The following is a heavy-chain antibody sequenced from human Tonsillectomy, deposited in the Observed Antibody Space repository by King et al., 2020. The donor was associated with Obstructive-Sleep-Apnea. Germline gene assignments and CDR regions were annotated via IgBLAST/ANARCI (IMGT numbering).Heavy chain of an antibody. D-gene: IGHD5-18*01. J-gene: IGHJ4*02. Sequence: LQLQESGPGLVKPSETLSLTCTVSGGSISSSSYYWGWIRQPPGKGLEWIGTIYYSGTTYYNPSLKSRVTISVDTSKNQFSLKLSSVTAADTAVYYCAKDPSIQLRLPIASWGQGTLVTVSS. CDR3: AKDPSIQLRLPIAS. CDR2: IYYSGTT. V-gene: IGHV4-39*07. CDR1: GGSISSSSYY.